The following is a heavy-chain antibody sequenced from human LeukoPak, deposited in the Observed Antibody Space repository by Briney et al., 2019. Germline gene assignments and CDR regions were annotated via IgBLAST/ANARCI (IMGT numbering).Heavy chain of an antibody. D-gene: IGHD6-13*01. CDR2: INSDGSST. J-gene: IGHJ2*01. Sequence: PGGSLRLSCAASGFSFSSFWLSWVRQAPGKGLVWVSRINSDGSSTSYADSVKGRFTISRDNAKNTLYLQMNSLRAEDTAVYYCARAGGTAGSNWYFDLWGRGTLVTVSS. CDR1: GFSFSSFW. V-gene: IGHV3-74*01. CDR3: ARAGGTAGSNWYFDL.